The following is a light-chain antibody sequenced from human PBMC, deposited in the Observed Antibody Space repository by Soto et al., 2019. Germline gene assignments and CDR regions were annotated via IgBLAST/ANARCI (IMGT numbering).Light chain of an antibody. CDR1: QSISYW. CDR2: DAS. V-gene: IGKV1-5*01. Sequence: DIQMTQSPSTLSASVGDRVTITCRASQSISYWLAWYQQKPGKAPNLLIYDASSLESGVPSRFSGSGSGTEFTLTISSLQPDDFATYCCQQYNTYPWTFGQGTKVDIK. CDR3: QQYNTYPWT. J-gene: IGKJ1*01.